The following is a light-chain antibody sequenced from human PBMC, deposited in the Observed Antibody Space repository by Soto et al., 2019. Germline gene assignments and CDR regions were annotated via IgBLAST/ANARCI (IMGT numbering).Light chain of an antibody. V-gene: IGKV3-15*01. CDR2: GAS. J-gene: IGKJ1*01. CDR3: QQYNNWPRT. CDR1: QSVSSSY. Sequence: EIVLTQSPGALSLSPGERATLSCGASQSVSSSYLAWYQQKPGQAPRLLIYGASTGATGVPARFSGSGSGTDFTLTISSPQSEDFAVYYCQQYNNWPRTFGQGTKVDIK.